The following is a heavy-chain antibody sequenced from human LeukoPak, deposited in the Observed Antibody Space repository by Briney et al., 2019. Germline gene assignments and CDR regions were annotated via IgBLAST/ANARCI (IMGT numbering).Heavy chain of an antibody. D-gene: IGHD4-23*01. CDR1: GGSISSGGYS. Sequence: SQTLSLTCAVSGGSISSGGYSWSWIRQPPGKGLEWIVYIYHSGSTYYNPSLKSRVTISVDRSKNQFSLKLSSVTAADTAVYYCARVPGTTVVTHGAFDIWGQGTMVTVSS. J-gene: IGHJ3*02. V-gene: IGHV4-30-2*01. CDR2: IYHSGST. CDR3: ARVPGTTVVTHGAFDI.